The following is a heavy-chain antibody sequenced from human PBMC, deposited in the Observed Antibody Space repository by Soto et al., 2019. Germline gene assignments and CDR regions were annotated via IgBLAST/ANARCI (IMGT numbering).Heavy chain of an antibody. CDR1: RCVGLC. Sequence: RCVGLCSGWVRQIPGKGLECVGIIYPGHSDTRYSPSFQDENTISADNSISTACLQWSSLKASDTAMYYCARPVGGYCSGGSCYGNWLDPWGQGTLLTVSS. D-gene: IGHD2-15*01. V-gene: IGHV5-51*01. J-gene: IGHJ5*02. CDR2: IYPGHSDT. CDR3: ARPVGGYCSGGSCYGNWLDP.